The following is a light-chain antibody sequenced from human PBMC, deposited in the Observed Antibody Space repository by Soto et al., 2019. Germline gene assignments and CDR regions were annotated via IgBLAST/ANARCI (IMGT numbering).Light chain of an antibody. CDR2: GNN. CDR1: TSNIGAGYD. V-gene: IGLV1-40*01. Sequence: QSVLTQPPSVSGAPGQRVTISRSGSTSNIGAGYDVHWYQHIPGTVPKLVIYGNNNRPSGVPDRFSGSTSGTSASLAITGLQAEDEADYYCQSYDSSLSGLFGGGTKLTVL. CDR3: QSYDSSLSGL. J-gene: IGLJ3*02.